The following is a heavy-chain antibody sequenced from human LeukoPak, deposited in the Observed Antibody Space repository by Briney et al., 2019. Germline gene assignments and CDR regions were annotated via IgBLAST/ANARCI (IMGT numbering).Heavy chain of an antibody. CDR2: VYPGDSDT. Sequence: GESLKISCKGSGYTFTRNWIGWVRQMPGKGLEWMGIVYPGDSDTRYSPSFQGQVTISADKSISTAYLQWSSLKASDTAMYYCARRGNSGAAFGAFDIWGQGTLVTVS. V-gene: IGHV5-51*01. CDR1: GYTFTRNW. D-gene: IGHD4-23*01. J-gene: IGHJ3*02. CDR3: ARRGNSGAAFGAFDI.